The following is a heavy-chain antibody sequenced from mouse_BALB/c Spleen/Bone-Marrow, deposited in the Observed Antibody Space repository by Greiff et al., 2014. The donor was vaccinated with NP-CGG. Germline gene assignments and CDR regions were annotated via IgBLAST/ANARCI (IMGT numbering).Heavy chain of an antibody. D-gene: IGHD3-1*01. J-gene: IGHJ4*01. V-gene: IGHV1S135*01. CDR2: IDPYNGGT. CDR3: ASYHSSGYAMDY. CDR1: GYSFTDYN. Sequence: EVQVVESGPELVKPGASVKVSCKASGYSFTDYNMYWVKQSHGKSLEWIGYIDPYNGGTGYNQKFKGKATLTVDKSSSTAFMHLNSLTSEDSAVYYCASYHSSGYAMDYWGQGTSVTVSS.